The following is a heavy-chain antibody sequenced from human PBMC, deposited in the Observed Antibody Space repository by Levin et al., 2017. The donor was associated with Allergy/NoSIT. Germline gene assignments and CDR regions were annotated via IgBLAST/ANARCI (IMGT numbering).Heavy chain of an antibody. D-gene: IGHD2-8*01. CDR1: GYTFMNYG. J-gene: IGHJ3*02. CDR2: ITAENGNA. V-gene: IGHV1-18*01. CDR3: ARVYAVGLAFDM. Sequence: ASVKVSCKASGYTFMNYGLSWVRRVPGQGLEWMGWITAENGNANYPQKFQGRVTMTTDTSTSTGYMELRSLRFDDTAVYYCARVYAVGLAFDMWGQGTMVTVSS.